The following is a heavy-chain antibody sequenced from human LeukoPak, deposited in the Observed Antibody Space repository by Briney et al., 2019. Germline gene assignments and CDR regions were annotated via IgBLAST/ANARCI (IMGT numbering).Heavy chain of an antibody. V-gene: IGHV4-59*12. CDR2: IFYSGST. CDR3: AREITMTVVVD. J-gene: IGHJ4*02. Sequence: SETLSLTCAVSGGSINTYYWSWIRQPPGKGLEWIGNIFYSGSTNYNPSLKSRVTISVDTSKNQFSLMLSSVTAADTAVYYCAREITMTVVVDRGQGTLVTVSS. D-gene: IGHD3-22*01. CDR1: GGSINTYY.